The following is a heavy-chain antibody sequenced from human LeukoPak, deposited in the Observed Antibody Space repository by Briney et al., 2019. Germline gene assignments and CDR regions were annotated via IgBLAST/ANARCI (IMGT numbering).Heavy chain of an antibody. CDR1: GGSFSGYY. CDR2: INHSGST. CDR3: GGHLSDADF. V-gene: IGHV4-34*01. Sequence: SETLSLTCAVYGGSFSGYYWSWIRQPPGKGLEWIGEINHSGSTNYNPSLKSRVTISVDTSKNQFSLKLSSVTAADTAVHYCGGHLSDADFWGQGTLVTVSS. J-gene: IGHJ4*02.